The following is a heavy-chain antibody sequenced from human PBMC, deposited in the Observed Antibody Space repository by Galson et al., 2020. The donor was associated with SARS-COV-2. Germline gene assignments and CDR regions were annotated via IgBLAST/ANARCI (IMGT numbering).Heavy chain of an antibody. D-gene: IGHD6-13*01. Sequence: SETLSLTCTVSGGSISSYYWSWIRQPAGKGLEWIGRIYTSGSTNYNPSLKSRVTMSVDTSKNQFSLKLSSVTAADTAVYYCATAAPGGSSSWSFDYWGQGTLVTVSS. J-gene: IGHJ4*01. CDR3: ATAAPGGSSSWSFDY. CDR2: IYTSGST. CDR1: GGSISSYY. V-gene: IGHV4-4*07.